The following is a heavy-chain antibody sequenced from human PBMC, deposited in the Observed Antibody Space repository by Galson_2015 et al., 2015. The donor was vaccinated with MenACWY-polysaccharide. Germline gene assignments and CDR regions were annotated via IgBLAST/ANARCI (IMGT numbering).Heavy chain of an antibody. D-gene: IGHD5-12*01. CDR1: GGSISSSSYY. CDR3: ARQGGSGRSHDY. V-gene: IGHV4-39*01. CDR2: IYYGGST. J-gene: IGHJ4*02. Sequence: SETLSLTCTVSGGSISSSSYYWGWIRQPPGKGLEWIGTIYYGGSTYYNPSLKSRVTISVDTSKNQFSLKLTSVTAAVTAVYYCARQGGSGRSHDYWGQGTLVTVSS.